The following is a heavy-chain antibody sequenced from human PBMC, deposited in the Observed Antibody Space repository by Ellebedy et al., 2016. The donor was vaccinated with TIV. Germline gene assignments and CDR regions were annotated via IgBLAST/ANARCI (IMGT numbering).Heavy chain of an antibody. Sequence: GGSLRLSXAASGFTVSSYGMHWVRQAPGKGLEWVAVISYDGSNKYYADSVKGRFTISRDNAKNSLYLQMNSLRAEDTAVYYCARDRDEYQLAEDAFDIWGQGTMVTVSS. CDR1: GFTVSSYG. J-gene: IGHJ3*02. CDR2: ISYDGSNK. D-gene: IGHD2-2*01. CDR3: ARDRDEYQLAEDAFDI. V-gene: IGHV3-30*03.